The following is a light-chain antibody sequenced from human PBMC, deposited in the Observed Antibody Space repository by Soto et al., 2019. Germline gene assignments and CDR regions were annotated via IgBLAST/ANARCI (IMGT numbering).Light chain of an antibody. CDR2: VAS. Sequence: EVVLTQSPATLSLSVGDTATLSCRASQNVDYNLAWFQQKPGQPPTLLIYVASKRAEGIPARFVGSGAGTHVTLTIISLLHPDVSVYYCHERGRWTLGSFGAGTRVDMK. J-gene: IGKJ4*01. CDR3: HERGRWTLGS. CDR1: QNVDYN. V-gene: IGKV3-11*01.